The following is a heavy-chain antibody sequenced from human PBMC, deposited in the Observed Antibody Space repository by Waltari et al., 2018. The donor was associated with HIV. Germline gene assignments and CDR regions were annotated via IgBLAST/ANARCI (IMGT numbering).Heavy chain of an antibody. Sequence: EVQLLESGGGLVQPGGSLRLSCAASGFTFSSYAMSWVRQAPGEGLGWVSASSGSGGSTYYADSVKGRFTISRDNSKNTLYLQMNSLRAEDTAVYYCAKDPMDIVATINYYGMDVWGQGTTVTVSS. CDR1: GFTFSSYA. CDR3: AKDPMDIVATINYYGMDV. D-gene: IGHD5-12*01. J-gene: IGHJ6*02. CDR2: SSGSGGST. V-gene: IGHV3-23*01.